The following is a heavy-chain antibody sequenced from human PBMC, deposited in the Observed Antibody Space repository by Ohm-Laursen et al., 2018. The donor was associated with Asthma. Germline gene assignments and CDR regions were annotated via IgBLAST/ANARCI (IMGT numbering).Heavy chain of an antibody. CDR3: AREWGGMDA. D-gene: IGHD3-16*01. V-gene: IGHV3-48*01. CDR2: ISSSSSTI. J-gene: IGHJ6*02. Sequence: SLRLSCAASGFTFSSYTMSWVRQAPGKGLEWVSYISSSSSTIYYADSVKGRFTISRDNAKNSLYLQMNNLRAEDAAIYYCAREWGGMDAWGQGTTVTVSS. CDR1: GFTFSSYT.